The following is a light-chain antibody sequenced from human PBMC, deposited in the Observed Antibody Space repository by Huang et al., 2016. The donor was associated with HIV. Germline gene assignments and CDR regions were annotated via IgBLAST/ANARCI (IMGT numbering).Light chain of an antibody. V-gene: IGKV1-9*01. J-gene: IGKJ5*01. CDR2: AAS. Sequence: IQLTQSPSSLSASVGDRVTITCRASQDISTNLAWDQQKPGEAPKVLIYAASTLQSGLPSRFSGSVSGIYFTLTITNLQPEDFTTYYCQQLNNYPITFGQGTRLDIK. CDR1: QDISTN. CDR3: QQLNNYPIT.